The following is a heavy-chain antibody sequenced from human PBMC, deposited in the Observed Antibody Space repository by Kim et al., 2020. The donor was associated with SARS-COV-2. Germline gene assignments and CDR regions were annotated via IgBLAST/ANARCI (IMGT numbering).Heavy chain of an antibody. Sequence: GGSLRLSCVGSGFTFDSYPISWVRQAPGKGLEWVSAITGSGDYTAYADSVMGRFTISSDNSRSTLYLQMNNLRADDTAIYYCAKVGWAEFWGQGTLVTVS. CDR3: AKVGWAEF. CDR1: GFTFDSYP. V-gene: IGHV3-23*01. J-gene: IGHJ4*02. CDR2: ITGSGDYT. D-gene: IGHD1-26*01.